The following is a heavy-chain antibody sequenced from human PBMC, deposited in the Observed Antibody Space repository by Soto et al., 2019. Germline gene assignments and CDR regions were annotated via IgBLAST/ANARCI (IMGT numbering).Heavy chain of an antibody. D-gene: IGHD6-13*01. J-gene: IGHJ4*02. CDR1: GFTFSNYW. V-gene: IGHV3-7*04. CDR2: IKQGGSDK. Sequence: PGGSLRLSCTASGFTFSNYWMSWVRQAPGKGLEWVANIKQGGSDKYYGDSVKGRFSISRDDSKNSLFLQMNSMRVEDTAVYYWARDHEIAAAGHDYWGQGTLVTVSS. CDR3: ARDHEIAAAGHDY.